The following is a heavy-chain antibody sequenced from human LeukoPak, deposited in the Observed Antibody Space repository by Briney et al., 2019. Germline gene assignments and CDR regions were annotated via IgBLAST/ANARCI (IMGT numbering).Heavy chain of an antibody. CDR3: SVMHRYYDGSGYWVQ. D-gene: IGHD3-22*01. V-gene: IGHV3-53*01. CDR1: GFTVSSNY. J-gene: IGHJ4*02. Sequence: PGGSLRLCCVASGFTVSSNYVSWVRQAPGKGLEWVSIVHGRGDTYYADSVKGRLTISRDNPRNMLYMEMNSLRAEDTAVYYCSVMHRYYDGSGYWVQWGQGTLVTVSS. CDR2: VHGRGDT.